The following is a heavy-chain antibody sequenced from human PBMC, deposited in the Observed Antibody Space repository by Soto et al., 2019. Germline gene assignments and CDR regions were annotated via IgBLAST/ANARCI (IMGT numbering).Heavy chain of an antibody. V-gene: IGHV4-34*01. CDR1: GGSFSGYY. J-gene: IGHJ4*02. CDR3: AREKTYSSSWYHDY. CDR2: INHSGST. D-gene: IGHD6-13*01. Sequence: QVQLQQWGAGLLKPSETLSLTCAVYGGSFSGYYWSWIRQPPGKGLEWIGEINHSGSTNYNPSLKSRVTISVDTSKNQSSLKLSSVTAADTAVYYCAREKTYSSSWYHDYWGQGTLVTVSS.